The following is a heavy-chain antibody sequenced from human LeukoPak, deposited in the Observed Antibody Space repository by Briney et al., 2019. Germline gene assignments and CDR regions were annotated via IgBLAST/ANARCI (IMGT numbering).Heavy chain of an antibody. CDR1: GFTFSTYG. J-gene: IGHJ4*02. CDR3: AKRISGAYYSLLDF. Sequence: GGSLRLSCAASGFTFSTYGMHWVRQAPGKGLEWVAFIRNDGASKYYADSAKGRFTVSRDNSKNTVYLQMNSLRPDDTAVYYCAKRISGAYYSLLDFWGQGTLVTFSS. V-gene: IGHV3-30*02. CDR2: IRNDGASK. D-gene: IGHD1-26*01.